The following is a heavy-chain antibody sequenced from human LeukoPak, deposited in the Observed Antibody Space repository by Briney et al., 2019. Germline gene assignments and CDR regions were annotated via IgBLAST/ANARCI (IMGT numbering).Heavy chain of an antibody. CDR2: ISYDGSNK. D-gene: IGHD3-22*01. J-gene: IGHJ4*02. CDR1: GFTFSSYA. Sequence: PGGSLRLSCAASGFTFSSYAMHWVRQAPGKGQEWVAVISYDGSNKYYADSVKGRFTISRDNSKNTLYLQMNSLRAEDTAVYYCARDTDYYDSSGYYDMLLDYWGQGTLVTVSS. V-gene: IGHV3-30-3*01. CDR3: ARDTDYYDSSGYYDMLLDY.